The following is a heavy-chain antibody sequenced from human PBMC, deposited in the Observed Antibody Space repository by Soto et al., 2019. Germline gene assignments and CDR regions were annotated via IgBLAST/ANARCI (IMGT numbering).Heavy chain of an antibody. CDR2: IAYDGSNK. J-gene: IGHJ4*02. Sequence: QVQLEESGGGVVQPGESLRLSCEASGFKFRSYAMHWVRQAPGKGLEWVGFIAYDGSNKNYADSVAGRFTISRDNSKNTVYVDMTNVRPDDTAMYFCARENRDGAYDHFDSWGQGTLVTVSS. D-gene: IGHD2-8*01. V-gene: IGHV3-30-3*01. CDR1: GFKFRSYA. CDR3: ARENRDGAYDHFDS.